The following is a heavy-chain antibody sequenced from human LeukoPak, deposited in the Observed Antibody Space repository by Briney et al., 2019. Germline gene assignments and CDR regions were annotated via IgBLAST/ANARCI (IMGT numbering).Heavy chain of an antibody. CDR1: GVSISSYY. D-gene: IGHD5-18*01. J-gene: IGHJ4*02. Sequence: SETHSLTCSVSGVSISSYYWSWIRQPPGRGLEWVGYIYFSGSINYNPSLKSRVTISADTSKNQLSLKLSSVTAADTAVYYCARLSGYTYGSDYWGQGALVAVSS. V-gene: IGHV4-59*08. CDR2: IYFSGSI. CDR3: ARLSGYTYGSDY.